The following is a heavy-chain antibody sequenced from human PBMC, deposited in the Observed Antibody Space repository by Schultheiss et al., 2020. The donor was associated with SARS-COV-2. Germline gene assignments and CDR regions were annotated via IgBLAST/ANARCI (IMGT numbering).Heavy chain of an antibody. CDR2: IGTAGDP. CDR1: GFTFSSYS. J-gene: IGHJ4*02. Sequence: GGSLRLSCAASGFTFSSYSMNWVRQGSGKGLEWVSAIGTAGDPYYPDSVKGRFTISRGNSKNTLSLQMNSLRAEDTAVYYCAKIREGVSGYEDYWGQGTLVTVSS. V-gene: IGHV3-13*05. D-gene: IGHD3-22*01. CDR3: AKIREGVSGYEDY.